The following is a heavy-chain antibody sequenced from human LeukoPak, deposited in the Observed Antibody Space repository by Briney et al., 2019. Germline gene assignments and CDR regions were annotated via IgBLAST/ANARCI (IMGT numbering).Heavy chain of an antibody. V-gene: IGHV3-23*01. CDR1: GFTFSSYA. J-gene: IGHJ3*02. CDR2: ISGSGGST. Sequence: GGSLRLSCAASGFTFSSYAMSWVRQAPGKGLEWVSAISGSGGSTYYADSVKGRFTISRDNSKNTLYLQMNSLRAEDTAVYYCARDRSAPDAFDIWGQGTMVTVSS. CDR3: ARDRSAPDAFDI.